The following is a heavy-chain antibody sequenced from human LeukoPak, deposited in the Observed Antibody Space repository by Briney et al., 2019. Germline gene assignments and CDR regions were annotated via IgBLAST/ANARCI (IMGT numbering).Heavy chain of an antibody. CDR1: GGSISSYY. CDR3: ARVTMPPGGWGNRRYYFDY. D-gene: IGHD2-2*01. CDR2: IYHSGST. V-gene: IGHV4-59*12. J-gene: IGHJ4*02. Sequence: SETLSLTCTVSGGSISSYYWSWIRQPPGKGLEWIGYIYHSGSTYYNPSLKSRVTISVDRSKNQFSLKLSSVTAADTAVYYCARVTMPPGGWGNRRYYFDYWGQGTLVTVSS.